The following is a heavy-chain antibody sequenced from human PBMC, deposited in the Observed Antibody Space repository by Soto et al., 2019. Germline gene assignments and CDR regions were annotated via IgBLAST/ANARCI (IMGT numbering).Heavy chain of an antibody. CDR3: ANYYYDSSGYSNPFDY. CDR2: IIPIFGTA. V-gene: IGHV1-69*13. Sequence: SVKVSFKASGGTFSSYAISWVRQAPGQVLEWMGGIIPIFGTANYAQKFQGRVTITADESTSTAYMELSSLRSEDTAVYYCANYYYDSSGYSNPFDYWGQGTLVTVSS. CDR1: GGTFSSYA. D-gene: IGHD3-22*01. J-gene: IGHJ4*02.